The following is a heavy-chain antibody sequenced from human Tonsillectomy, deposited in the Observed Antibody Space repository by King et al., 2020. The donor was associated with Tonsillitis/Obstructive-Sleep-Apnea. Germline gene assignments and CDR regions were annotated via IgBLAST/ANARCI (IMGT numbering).Heavy chain of an antibody. CDR3: AKGLRCNSRSCYMNYYNYVGA. J-gene: IGHJ6*03. Sequence: VQLLESGGGLAQPGGSLRLSCEASGFTFNNYAMTWVRQAPGKGLEWVSSVSGSSAYTYYADSVKGRFTISRDNSKNTLYLQMNSLRAEDTAVYYCAKGLRCNSRSCYMNYYNYVGAWGRGTTVTVTS. CDR2: VSGSSAYT. V-gene: IGHV3-23*01. CDR1: GFTFNNYA. D-gene: IGHD2-2*02.